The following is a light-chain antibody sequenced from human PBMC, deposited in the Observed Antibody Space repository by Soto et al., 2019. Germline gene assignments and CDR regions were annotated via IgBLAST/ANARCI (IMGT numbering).Light chain of an antibody. Sequence: DIQLTQSPSFLSASVGDRVTITCRASQGISSYLAWYQQKPGRAPKLLIYAASTLQSGVPPRFRGSGSGTDFTLTISRLQPEDLATYSCQQLNSYRYTFGQGTKLEIK. CDR1: QGISSY. CDR2: AAS. V-gene: IGKV1-9*01. J-gene: IGKJ2*01. CDR3: QQLNSYRYT.